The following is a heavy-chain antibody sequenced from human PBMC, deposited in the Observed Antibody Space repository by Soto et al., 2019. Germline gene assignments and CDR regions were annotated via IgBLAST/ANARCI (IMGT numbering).Heavy chain of an antibody. CDR3: AKGTQSGSGYLRAGLYFDY. CDR2: ISWNSGSI. V-gene: IGHV3-9*01. Sequence: EVQLVESGGGLVQPGRSLRLSCAASGFTFDDYAMHWVRQAPGKGLEWVSGISWNSGSIGYADSVKGRFTISRDNAKNCLYLQMNSLRAEDTALYYCAKGTQSGSGYLRAGLYFDYWGQGTLVTVSS. J-gene: IGHJ4*02. CDR1: GFTFDDYA. D-gene: IGHD3-22*01.